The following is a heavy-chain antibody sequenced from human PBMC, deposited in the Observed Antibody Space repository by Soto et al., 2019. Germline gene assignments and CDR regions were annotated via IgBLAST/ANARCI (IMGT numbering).Heavy chain of an antibody. CDR1: GFTVSSNY. Sequence: GGSLRLSCAASGFTVSSNYMSWVRQAPGKGLEWVSVIYSGGSTYYADSVKGRFTISRDNSKNTLYLQMNSLRAEDTAVYYCARDLQGFLEDYYYYMDVWGKGTTVTVSS. CDR2: IYSGGST. V-gene: IGHV3-66*01. J-gene: IGHJ6*03. D-gene: IGHD3-3*01. CDR3: ARDLQGFLEDYYYYMDV.